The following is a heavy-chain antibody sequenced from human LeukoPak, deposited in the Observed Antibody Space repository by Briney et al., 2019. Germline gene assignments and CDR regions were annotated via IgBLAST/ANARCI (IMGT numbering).Heavy chain of an antibody. D-gene: IGHD6-13*01. CDR3: AIGIAAAGRFDY. CDR2: ISYDGSNK. Sequence: GRSLRLSCAASGFTFSSYAMHWVRQAPGKGLEWVAVISYDGSNKYYADSVKGRFTISRDNSKNTLYPQMNSLRAEDTAVYYCAIGIAAAGRFDYWGQGTLVTVSS. CDR1: GFTFSSYA. V-gene: IGHV3-30*04. J-gene: IGHJ4*02.